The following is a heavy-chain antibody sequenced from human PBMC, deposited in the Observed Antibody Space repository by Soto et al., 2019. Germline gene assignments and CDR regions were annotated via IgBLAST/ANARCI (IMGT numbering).Heavy chain of an antibody. V-gene: IGHV1-46*01. CDR1: GYTFTSYY. J-gene: IGHJ4*02. CDR2: INPSGGST. CDR3: ARGITMILVDTVATSHLAFDY. D-gene: IGHD3-22*01. Sequence: ASVKVSCKASGYTFTSYYMHWVRQAPGQGLEWMGIINPSGGSTSYAQKFQGRVTMTRDTSTSTVYTELSSLRSEDTAVYYCARGITMILVDTVATSHLAFDYWGPGTLVTVSS.